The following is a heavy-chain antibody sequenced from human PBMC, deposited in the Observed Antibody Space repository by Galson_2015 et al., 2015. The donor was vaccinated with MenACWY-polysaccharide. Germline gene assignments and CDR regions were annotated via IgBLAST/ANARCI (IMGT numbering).Heavy chain of an antibody. Sequence: SVKVSCKASGYTFTGYYMHWVRQAPGQGLEWMGWINPNSGGTNYAQKFQGRVTMTRDTSISTAYMELSRLRSDDTAVYYCARSRRIAAAVKYNWFDPWGQGTLVTVSS. D-gene: IGHD6-13*01. CDR3: ARSRRIAAAVKYNWFDP. V-gene: IGHV1-2*02. J-gene: IGHJ5*02. CDR2: INPNSGGT. CDR1: GYTFTGYY.